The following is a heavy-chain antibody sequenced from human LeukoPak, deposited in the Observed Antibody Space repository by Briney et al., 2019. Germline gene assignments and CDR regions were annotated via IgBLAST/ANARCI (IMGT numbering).Heavy chain of an antibody. V-gene: IGHV3-7*01. J-gene: IGHJ4*02. CDR3: ARDRSGYYFDY. CDR2: IKQDGSEK. D-gene: IGHD5-12*01. Sequence: GGSLRLSCAASGFTFSVKWMSWVRQAPGKGLEWVANIKQDGSEKYYVDSVKGRFTISKDNAKNSLYLQMNSLRAEDTAVYYCARDRSGYYFDYWGQGTLVTVSS. CDR1: GFTFSVKW.